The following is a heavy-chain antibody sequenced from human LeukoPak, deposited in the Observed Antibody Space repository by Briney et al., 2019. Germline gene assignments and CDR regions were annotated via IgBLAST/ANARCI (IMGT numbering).Heavy chain of an antibody. CDR1: GFTFSSYV. CDR2: ISSSGSTM. V-gene: IGHV3-48*03. J-gene: IGHJ4*02. Sequence: PGGSLRLSCAASGFTFSSYVMNWVRQAPGKGLEWVSYISSSGSTMYYADSVKGRFTISRDNAKNSLYLQMNSLRAEDTAVYYCARVALAARNYWGQGTLVTVSS. CDR3: ARVALAARNY. D-gene: IGHD6-6*01.